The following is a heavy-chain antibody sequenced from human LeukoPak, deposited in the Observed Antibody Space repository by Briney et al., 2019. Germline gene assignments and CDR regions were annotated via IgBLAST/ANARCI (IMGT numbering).Heavy chain of an antibody. J-gene: IGHJ4*02. V-gene: IGHV3-23*01. CDR3: AKDPYGTRYFDY. D-gene: IGHD2-2*01. Sequence: GGSLRLSCAASGFTFSSHALSWVRQAPGKGLEWVSSLSGSGYNTYYADSVKGRFTISRDNSKNTVYLKMNSLRAEDTAVYYCAKDPYGTRYFDYWGQGTLVTVSS. CDR2: LSGSGYNT. CDR1: GFTFSSHA.